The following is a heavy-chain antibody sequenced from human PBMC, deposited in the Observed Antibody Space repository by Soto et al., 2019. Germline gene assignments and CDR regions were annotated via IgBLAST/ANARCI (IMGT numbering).Heavy chain of an antibody. CDR1: GGSISSYY. CDR3: ARLWGWAVDS. Sequence: QVQLQESGPGLVKPSETLSLTCTVSGGSISSYYWSWIRQPPGKGLEWIGYTYYSGSTNYNPHLKSRVTISVDTSKNQFSLKLRSVTAADTAGYYCARLWGWAVDSGGQGTRFTVSS. CDR2: TYYSGST. D-gene: IGHD3-16*01. J-gene: IGHJ4*02. V-gene: IGHV4-59*08.